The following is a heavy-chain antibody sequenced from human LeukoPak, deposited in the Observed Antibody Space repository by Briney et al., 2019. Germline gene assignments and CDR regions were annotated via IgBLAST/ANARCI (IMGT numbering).Heavy chain of an antibody. Sequence: PSETLSLTRSVSGGSISTYSWSWIRLPPGKGLEWVGHMYYSGTTKYNPSLKSRVTISVDTSKNQFSLRLGSVAAADPAVYFCARAGSIYGLFDYWGQGTLVTVSS. J-gene: IGHJ4*02. CDR1: GGSISTYS. V-gene: IGHV4-59*13. CDR3: ARAGSIYGLFDY. CDR2: MYYSGTT. D-gene: IGHD5-18*01.